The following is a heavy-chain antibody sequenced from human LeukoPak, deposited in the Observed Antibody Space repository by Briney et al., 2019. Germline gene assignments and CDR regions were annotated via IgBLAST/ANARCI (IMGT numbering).Heavy chain of an antibody. CDR3: AKGRGTTVTAAANY. J-gene: IGHJ4*02. Sequence: GGSLRLSCAASGFTFSSYAMSWVRQAPGKGLEWVSSISGSGDSTYYAGSVKGRFTISRDNSKDTLHLQMNSVRAEDTAVYHCAKGRGTTVTAAANYWGQGTLVTVSS. D-gene: IGHD4-17*01. CDR1: GFTFSSYA. V-gene: IGHV3-23*01. CDR2: ISGSGDST.